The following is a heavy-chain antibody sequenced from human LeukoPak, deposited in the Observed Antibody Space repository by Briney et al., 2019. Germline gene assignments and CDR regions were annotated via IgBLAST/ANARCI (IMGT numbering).Heavy chain of an antibody. J-gene: IGHJ4*02. V-gene: IGHV3-33*06. D-gene: IGHD6-13*01. CDR3: AKERAAAIEGYFDY. CDR1: GFTFSSYG. Sequence: PGGSLRLSCAASGFTFSSYGMHWVRQAPGTGLEWVAVIWYDGSNKIYADSVKGRFTISRDNSKNTLYLQMNSLRAEDTAVYYCAKERAAAIEGYFDYWGQGTLVTVSS. CDR2: IWYDGSNK.